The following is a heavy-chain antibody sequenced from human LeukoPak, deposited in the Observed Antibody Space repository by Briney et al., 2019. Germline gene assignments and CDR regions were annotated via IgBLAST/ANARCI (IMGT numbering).Heavy chain of an antibody. J-gene: IGHJ4*02. Sequence: GASVKVSFKASGGTFSSYAISWVRQAPGQGLEWMGRIIPIFGIANYAQKFQGRVTITADKSTSTAYMELSSLRSEDTAVYYCASASERFDYWGQGTLVSDSS. CDR2: IIPIFGIA. V-gene: IGHV1-69*04. CDR3: ASASERFDY. CDR1: GGTFSSYA.